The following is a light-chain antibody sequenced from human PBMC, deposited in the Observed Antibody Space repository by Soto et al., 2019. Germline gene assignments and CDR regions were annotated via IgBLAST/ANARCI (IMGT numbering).Light chain of an antibody. CDR1: YIASRN. V-gene: IGLV3-9*01. CDR3: QVWDSSTYVV. CDR2: RDN. J-gene: IGLJ3*02. Sequence: SYELTQPLSVSVALGQTARITCGGNYIASRNVHWYQQKPGQAPVLVIYRDNNRPSGLPERFSGSNSGNTATLTISRAQAGDEADYYCQVWDSSTYVVFGGGAKVTLL.